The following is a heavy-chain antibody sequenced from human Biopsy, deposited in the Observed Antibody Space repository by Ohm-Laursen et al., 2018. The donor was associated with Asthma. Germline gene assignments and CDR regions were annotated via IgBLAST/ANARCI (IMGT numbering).Heavy chain of an antibody. D-gene: IGHD1-26*01. Sequence: SLRLSCTASGFSFSNYGMHWVRQAPGKGLDWVAVISFDGTNRNYTDSVRGRFTISRDNSRNTLHLEMNSLRAEDTAVYFCAKEVFPGWELRRGPDSWGQGTLVTVSS. CDR1: GFSFSNYG. J-gene: IGHJ4*02. CDR2: ISFDGTNR. CDR3: AKEVFPGWELRRGPDS. V-gene: IGHV3-30*18.